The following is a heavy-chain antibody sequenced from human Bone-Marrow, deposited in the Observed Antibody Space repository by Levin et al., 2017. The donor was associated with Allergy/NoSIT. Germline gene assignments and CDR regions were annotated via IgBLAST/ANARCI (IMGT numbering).Heavy chain of an antibody. CDR1: GFTFDDCS. CDR3: VAQGGWFRY. D-gene: IGHD6-19*01. Sequence: SCAASGFTFDDCSMHWVRQAPGRGLEWVSLISWDATKTFYADSVKGRFTISRDNSKNSLYLQMNSLRSEDTALYYCVAQGGWFRYWGQGTLVTVSS. J-gene: IGHJ4*02. V-gene: IGHV3-43*01. CDR2: ISWDATKT.